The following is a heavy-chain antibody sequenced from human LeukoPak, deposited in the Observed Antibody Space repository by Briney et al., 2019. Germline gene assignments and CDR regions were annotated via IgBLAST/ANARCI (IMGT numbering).Heavy chain of an antibody. D-gene: IGHD2-2*01. V-gene: IGHV4-34*01. CDR1: GGSFISYY. J-gene: IGHJ4*02. CDR3: AILGYCSSASCYAVPN. CDR2: INHSGST. Sequence: PSETLSLTCAVYGGSFISYYWSWIRQPPGKGLEWIGEINHSGSTNYNPSLKSRVTISVDTSKSQFSLKLSSVTAADTAVYYCAILGYCSSASCYAVPNWGQGSLVTVSS.